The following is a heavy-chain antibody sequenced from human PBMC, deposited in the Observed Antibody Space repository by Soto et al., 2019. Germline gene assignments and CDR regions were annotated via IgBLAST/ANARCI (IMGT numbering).Heavy chain of an antibody. CDR2: IIPIFGTA. CDR3: ARDREMATRRGDAFDI. J-gene: IGHJ3*02. V-gene: IGHV1-69*13. D-gene: IGHD5-12*01. CDR1: GYTFTSYG. Sequence: SVKVSCKASGYTFTSYGISWVRQAPGQGLEWMGGIIPIFGTANYAQKFQGRVTITADESTSTAYMELSSLRSEDTAVYYCARDREMATRRGDAFDIWGQGTMVTVSS.